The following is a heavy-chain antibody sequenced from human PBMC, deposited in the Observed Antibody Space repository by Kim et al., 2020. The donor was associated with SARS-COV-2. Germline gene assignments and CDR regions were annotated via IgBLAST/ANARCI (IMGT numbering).Heavy chain of an antibody. CDR3: ARVNYYDSSGYSG. J-gene: IGHJ4*02. D-gene: IGHD3-22*01. V-gene: IGHV1-3*01. Sequence: SQKFQGRVTITRDTSASTAYMELSSLRSEDTAVYYCARVNYYDSSGYSGWGQGTLVTVSS.